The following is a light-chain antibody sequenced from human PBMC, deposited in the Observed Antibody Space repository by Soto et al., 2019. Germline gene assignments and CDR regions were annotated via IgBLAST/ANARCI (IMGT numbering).Light chain of an antibody. V-gene: IGKV3-15*01. CDR2: RAS. CDR3: VKSHHVWA. J-gene: IGKJ1*01. Sequence: IVMTQSPATLSVSPGERATLSCRASHNIYSNVAWYQQRPGQAPRLLIYRASTRAPGIPASFSGSVSVTEFTLTISSQQSEDFKVYPCVKSHHVWAFGQGTKVDIK. CDR1: HNIYSN.